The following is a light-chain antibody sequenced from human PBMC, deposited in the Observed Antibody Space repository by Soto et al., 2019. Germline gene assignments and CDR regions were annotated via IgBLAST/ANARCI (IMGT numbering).Light chain of an antibody. CDR1: NIGSKS. J-gene: IGLJ2*01. CDR2: DNS. Sequence: SYELTQPPSVSVAPGQTSRITCGGNNIGSKSVQWYQQKPGQAPVLVVSDNSDRPSGIPERFSGSNSGNTATLTISRVEAGDEADYDCQVWDSSSDHVGFGGGTKVTVL. CDR3: QVWDSSSDHVG. V-gene: IGLV3-21*02.